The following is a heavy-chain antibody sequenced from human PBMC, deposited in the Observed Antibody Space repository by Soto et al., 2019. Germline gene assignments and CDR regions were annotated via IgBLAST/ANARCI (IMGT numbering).Heavy chain of an antibody. CDR2: ISGSGGST. CDR3: AKDLSLXAAAGIITLYYYYGMDV. Sequence: PGGSLRLSCAASGFTFSSYAMSWVRQAPGKGLEWVSAISGSGGSTYYADSVKGRFTISRDNSKNTLYLQMNSLRAEDTAVYYCAKDLSLXAAAGIITLYYYYGMDVWGLGTTVTVSS. D-gene: IGHD6-13*01. V-gene: IGHV3-23*01. CDR1: GFTFSSYA. J-gene: IGHJ6*02.